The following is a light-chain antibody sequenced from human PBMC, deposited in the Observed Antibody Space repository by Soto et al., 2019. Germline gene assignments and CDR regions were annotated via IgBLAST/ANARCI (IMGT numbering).Light chain of an antibody. J-gene: IGKJ1*01. V-gene: IGKV1-5*01. Sequence: DIQMTQSPSTLSASVGDRVTITCRASQSISSWLAWYQQKPGKAPKLLIYDASSLESGVPSRFSGSGSGTEFTLTISSLQPDDFATYYCQQYNSYLTWTFGQGTKVGI. CDR2: DAS. CDR1: QSISSW. CDR3: QQYNSYLTWT.